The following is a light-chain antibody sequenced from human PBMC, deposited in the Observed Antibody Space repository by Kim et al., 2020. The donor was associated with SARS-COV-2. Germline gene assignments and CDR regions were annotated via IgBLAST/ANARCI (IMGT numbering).Light chain of an antibody. J-gene: IGLJ3*02. CDR2: EDN. CDR1: SGSIASNS. Sequence: FMLTQPHSVSESPGKTVTISCTRSSGSIASNSVQWYQQRPGSSPTIVIYEDNRRPSGVPDRFSASIDSSSNSASLTISGLKPEDEADYYCQSHDGSPWVFGGGTQLTVL. CDR3: QSHDGSPWV. V-gene: IGLV6-57*01.